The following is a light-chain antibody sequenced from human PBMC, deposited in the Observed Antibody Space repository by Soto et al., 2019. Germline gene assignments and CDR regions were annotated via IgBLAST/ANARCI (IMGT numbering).Light chain of an antibody. J-gene: IGKJ1*01. CDR1: QSISSW. CDR2: DAS. CDR3: QQYNHYWT. Sequence: DIQMTQSPSTLSASVVDRVTISCRASQSISSWLAWYQQKPGKAPKLLIYDASSLESGVPSRFSGSGSGTEFTLTISSLQPDDFATYYCQQYNHYWTFGQGTKV. V-gene: IGKV1-5*01.